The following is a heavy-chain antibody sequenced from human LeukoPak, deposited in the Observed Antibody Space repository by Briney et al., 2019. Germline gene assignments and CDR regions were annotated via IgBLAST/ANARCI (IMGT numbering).Heavy chain of an antibody. CDR2: ISYDGSNK. CDR3: ARILEDFWSGYPEHDDY. CDR1: GFTFSSYA. V-gene: IGHV3-30-3*01. J-gene: IGHJ4*02. D-gene: IGHD3-3*01. Sequence: SGGSLRLSCAASGFTFSSYAMHWVRQAPGKGLEWVAVISYDGSNKYCADSVKGRFTISRDNSKNTLYLQMNSLRAEDTAVYYRARILEDFWSGYPEHDDYWGQGTLVTVSS.